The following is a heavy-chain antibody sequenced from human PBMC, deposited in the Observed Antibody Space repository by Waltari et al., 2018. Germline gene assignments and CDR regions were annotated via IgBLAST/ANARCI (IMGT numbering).Heavy chain of an antibody. J-gene: IGHJ5*02. CDR3: ARDVADCTNGVCYTGNWFDP. CDR1: GYSISSGYY. CDR2: IYYSGST. D-gene: IGHD2-8*01. Sequence: QVQLQESGPGLVKPSETLSLTCTVSGYSISSGYYWGWIRQPPGKGLEWIGYIYYSGSTNYNPSLKSRVTISVDTSKNQFSRKLSSVTAADTAVYYCARDVADCTNGVCYTGNWFDPWGQRTLVTVSS. V-gene: IGHV4-38-2*02.